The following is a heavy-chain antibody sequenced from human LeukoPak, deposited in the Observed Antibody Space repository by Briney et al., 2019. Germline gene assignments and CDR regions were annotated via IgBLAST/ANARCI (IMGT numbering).Heavy chain of an antibody. D-gene: IGHD1-14*01. CDR1: GGSVSDYY. J-gene: IGHJ3*02. V-gene: IGHV4-59*02. CDR3: ARDRKPYAFDI. Sequence: SETLSLTCTISGGSVSDYYWSWIRQSPGKGLEWIGYIYHTGSTSYSPSLKSRVTISADTSQNQFSLKLSSVTAADTAVYYCARDRKPYAFDIWGQGTMVTVSS. CDR2: IYHTGST.